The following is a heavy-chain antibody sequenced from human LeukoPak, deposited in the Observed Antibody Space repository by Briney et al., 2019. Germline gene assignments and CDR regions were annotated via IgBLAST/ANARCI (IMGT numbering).Heavy chain of an antibody. CDR1: EYTFTGYY. Sequence: ASVKVSCKASEYTFTGYYMHWVRQAPGQGLEWMGWISAFNGDTNYAQNLQGRVTLTTDTSTSTAYMDLGSLRSDDTAVYYCARARRGGDYDSYFDYWGQGTLVTVSS. CDR2: ISAFNGDT. V-gene: IGHV1-18*01. D-gene: IGHD4-17*01. J-gene: IGHJ4*02. CDR3: ARARRGGDYDSYFDY.